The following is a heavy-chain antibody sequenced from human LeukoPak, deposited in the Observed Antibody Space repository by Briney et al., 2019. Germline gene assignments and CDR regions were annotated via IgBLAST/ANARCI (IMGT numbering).Heavy chain of an antibody. D-gene: IGHD3-22*01. CDR1: GGSFSGYY. V-gene: IGHV4-34*01. J-gene: IGHJ5*02. CDR2: TNHSGST. CDR3: AREEDYYDSSGYYSNL. Sequence: SSETLSLTCAVYGGSFSGYYWSWIRQPPGKGLEWIGETNHSGSTNSNPSLKSRATTSVDTSKNQFSLKLSSVAAADTAVYYCAREEDYYDSSGYYSNLWGQGTLVTVSS.